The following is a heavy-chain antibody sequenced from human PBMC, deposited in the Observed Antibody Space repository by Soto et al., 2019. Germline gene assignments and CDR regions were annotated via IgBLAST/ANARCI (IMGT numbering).Heavy chain of an antibody. J-gene: IGHJ4*02. CDR3: AYSSTPFDY. CDR2: ISGSGGST. Sequence: AVRWVRQAPGKGLEWVSAISGSGGSTYYADSVKGRFTISRDNSKNTLYLQMNSLRAEDTAVDYCAYSSTPFDYWGQGSLVTVSS. CDR1: A. V-gene: IGHV3-23*01. D-gene: IGHD6-13*01.